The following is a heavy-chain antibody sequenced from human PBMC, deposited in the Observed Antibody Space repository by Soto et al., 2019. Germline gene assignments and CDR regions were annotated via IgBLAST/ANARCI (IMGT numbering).Heavy chain of an antibody. CDR2: INHRGSA. CDR3: ARYNAASGTYYFDY. D-gene: IGHD6-13*01. V-gene: IGHV4-4*02. CDR1: GASVSSTYW. J-gene: IGHJ4*02. Sequence: SETLSLTCAVSGASVSSTYWWSWVRQPPGKGPEWIGEINHRGSANYNPSLKSRVTMSLDISKSQFSPRLTSVTAADTAVYFCARYNAASGTYYFDYWGRGALVT.